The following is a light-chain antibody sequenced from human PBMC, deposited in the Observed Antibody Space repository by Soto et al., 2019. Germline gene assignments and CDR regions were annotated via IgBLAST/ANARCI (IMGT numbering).Light chain of an antibody. CDR3: QQYNNWPPLT. V-gene: IGKV3-15*01. CDR2: DAS. CDR1: QSVSSN. J-gene: IGKJ4*01. Sequence: EVVRTKFPATLSVSPGERATLSCRASQSVSSNLAWYQQKPGQAPRLLIYDASTRATGIPARFSGSGSGTEFTLTISSLQSEDFAVYYCQQYNNWPPLTFGGGTKVEIK.